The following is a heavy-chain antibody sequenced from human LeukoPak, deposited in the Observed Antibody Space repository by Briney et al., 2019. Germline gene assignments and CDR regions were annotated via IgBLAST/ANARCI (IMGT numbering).Heavy chain of an antibody. D-gene: IGHD5-18*01. J-gene: IGHJ4*02. CDR3: AREPVDTAMVEHYFDY. Sequence: SQTLSLTCTVSGGSISSGGYYWSWIRQHPGKGLEWIGYIYYSGSTYYNPSLKSRVTVSVDTSKNQFSLKLSSVTAADTAVYYCAREPVDTAMVEHYFDYWGQGTLVTVSS. V-gene: IGHV4-31*03. CDR2: IYYSGST. CDR1: GGSISSGGYY.